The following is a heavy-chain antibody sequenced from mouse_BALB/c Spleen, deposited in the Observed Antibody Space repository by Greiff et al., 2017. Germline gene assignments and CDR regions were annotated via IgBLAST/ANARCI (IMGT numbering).Heavy chain of an antibody. J-gene: IGHJ2*01. CDR3: ARMDYDY. CDR1: GFTFSSYA. D-gene: IGHD2-4*01. CDR2: ISSGGSYT. Sequence: EVHLVESGGGLVKPGGSLKLSCAASGFTFSSYAMAWVRQSPGKRLEWVAEISSGGSYTYYPDTLTGRFTISRDNAKNTLYLEMSSLRSEDTAMYYCARMDYDYWGQGTTLTVSS. V-gene: IGHV5-9-4*01.